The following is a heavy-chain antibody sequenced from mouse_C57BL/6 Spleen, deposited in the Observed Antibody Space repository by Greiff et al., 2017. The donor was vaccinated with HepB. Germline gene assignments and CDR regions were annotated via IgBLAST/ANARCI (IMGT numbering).Heavy chain of an antibody. CDR1: GYTFTSYW. Sequence: QVQLQQPGAELVMPGASVKLFCKASGYTFTSYWMHWVKQRPGQGLEWIGEIDPSDSYTNYNQKFKGKSTLTVDKSSSTAYMQLSSLTSEDSAVYYCARHSNYAYFDYWGQGTTLTVSS. V-gene: IGHV1-69*01. D-gene: IGHD2-5*01. J-gene: IGHJ2*01. CDR3: ARHSNYAYFDY. CDR2: IDPSDSYT.